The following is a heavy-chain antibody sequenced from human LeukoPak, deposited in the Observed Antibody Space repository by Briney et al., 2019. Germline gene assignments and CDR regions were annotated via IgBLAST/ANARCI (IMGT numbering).Heavy chain of an antibody. V-gene: IGHV3-21*05. Sequence: GGSLRLSCAASGFTFSSYEMNWVRQAPGKGLEWVSYISSSSSYTNYADSVKGRFTISRDNAKNSLYLQMNSLRAEDTAVYYCARGWELNWFDPWGQGTLVTVSS. CDR3: ARGWELNWFDP. J-gene: IGHJ5*02. D-gene: IGHD1-26*01. CDR2: ISSSSSYT. CDR1: GFTFSSYE.